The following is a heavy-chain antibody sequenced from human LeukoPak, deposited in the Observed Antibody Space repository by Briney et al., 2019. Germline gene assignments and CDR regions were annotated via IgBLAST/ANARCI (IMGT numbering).Heavy chain of an antibody. Sequence: SETLSLTCTVSGGSISSYYWSWIRQPPGKGQEWIGYIYYSGSTNYNPSLKSRVTISVDTSKNQFSLKLSSVTAADTAVYYCARHAAAAIRDAFDIWGQGTMVTVSS. CDR2: IYYSGST. CDR1: GGSISSYY. D-gene: IGHD6-13*01. V-gene: IGHV4-59*08. J-gene: IGHJ3*02. CDR3: ARHAAAAIRDAFDI.